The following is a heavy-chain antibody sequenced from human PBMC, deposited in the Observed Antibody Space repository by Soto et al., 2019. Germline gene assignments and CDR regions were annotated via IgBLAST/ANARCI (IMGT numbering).Heavy chain of an antibody. Sequence: GGSLRLSCAASGFTFSSYSMSWVRQAPGKGLEWVSAISGSGGSTYYADSVKGRFTISRDNSKNTLYLQMNSLRAEDTAVYYCAKSCYGSESLDGMDVWGQGTTVTVSS. CDR2: ISGSGGST. V-gene: IGHV3-23*01. D-gene: IGHD3-10*01. CDR1: GFTFSSYS. CDR3: AKSCYGSESLDGMDV. J-gene: IGHJ6*02.